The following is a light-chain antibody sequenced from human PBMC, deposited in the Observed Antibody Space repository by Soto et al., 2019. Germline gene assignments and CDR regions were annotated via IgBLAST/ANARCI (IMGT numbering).Light chain of an antibody. Sequence: QSVLTQPPSVSGTPGQRVTISCSGSSPNIGSNTVNWYQQLPGTAPKLLIYSNNQRPSGGPDRFSGSKSGTSASLAISGLQSEDEADYYCAAWDDSLNAMVFGGGTKLTVL. J-gene: IGLJ2*01. V-gene: IGLV1-44*01. CDR3: AAWDDSLNAMV. CDR1: SPNIGSNT. CDR2: SNN.